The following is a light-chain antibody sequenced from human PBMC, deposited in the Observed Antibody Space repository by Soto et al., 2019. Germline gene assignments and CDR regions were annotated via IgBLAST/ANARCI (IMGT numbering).Light chain of an antibody. V-gene: IGKV3-20*01. CDR1: QSVSSNY. CDR2: GAS. Sequence: EIVLTQSPGTLSLSPGERATLSCRASQSVSSNYITWYQQKPGQAPRRLIFGASSRATGIPDRFSGSGSGTDFTLTISRLEPEDFVVYYCQQYGSSPSTFGQGTKVEIK. J-gene: IGKJ1*01. CDR3: QQYGSSPST.